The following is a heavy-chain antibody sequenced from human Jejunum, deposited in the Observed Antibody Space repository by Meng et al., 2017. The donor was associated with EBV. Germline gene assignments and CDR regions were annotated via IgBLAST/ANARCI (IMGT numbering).Heavy chain of an antibody. CDR2: IYYSGST. D-gene: IGHD2-21*02. Sequence: QAQLQVSGPGLGKPSGTLSLTCAVSGDSIDSRNWWSWVRQSPERGLEWIGEIYYSGSTNYNPSLKSRVTILVDRSENHFSLHLSSVTAADTAVYYCVRGGDYCLVYWGQGTLVTVSS. J-gene: IGHJ4*02. V-gene: IGHV4-4*02. CDR3: VRGGDYCLVY. CDR1: GDSIDSRNW.